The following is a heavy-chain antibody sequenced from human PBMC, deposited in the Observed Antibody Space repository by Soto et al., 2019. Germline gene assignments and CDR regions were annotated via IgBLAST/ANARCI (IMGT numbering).Heavy chain of an antibody. J-gene: IGHJ3*02. CDR2: IYWDDDK. D-gene: IGHD1-1*01. Sequence: QITLKESGPTLVKPTQNLTLTCTFSGFSLSNRGLGVGWIRQPPGKALEWVTLIYWDDDKRYSPSLNSSITLTKDTCKSQVVLTMLNMDPVDTGTYYCARHIPACYNAAFYIWGQGTMVPVSS. CDR3: ARHIPACYNAAFYI. CDR1: GFSLSNRGLG. V-gene: IGHV2-5*02.